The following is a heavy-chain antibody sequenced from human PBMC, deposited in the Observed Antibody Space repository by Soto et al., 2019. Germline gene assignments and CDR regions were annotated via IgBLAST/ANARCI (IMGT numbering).Heavy chain of an antibody. D-gene: IGHD1-26*01. Sequence: PSETLSLTCTVSGGSISSYYWSWIRQPPGKGLEWIGDIYYSGSTNYNPSLKIRVTISVDTSKNQFSLKLSSVTAADTAVYYCARVGVGATRGTRRTRGGYYFDYWGQGTLVTVSS. J-gene: IGHJ4*02. CDR2: IYYSGST. CDR3: ARVGVGATRGTRRTRGGYYFDY. CDR1: GGSISSYY. V-gene: IGHV4-59*01.